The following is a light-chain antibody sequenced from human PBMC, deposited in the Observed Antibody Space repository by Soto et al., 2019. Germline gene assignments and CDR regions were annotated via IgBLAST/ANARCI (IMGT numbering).Light chain of an antibody. J-gene: IGKJ5*01. CDR1: QSLLHSNGYNY. Sequence: DIVMTQSPLSLPVLPGEPASISCRSSQSLLHSNGYNYLDWYLQKPGQSPQLLIYLGSNRASGVPDRFSGSGSGTDFTLKISRVEADDVGVYYCMQALQTPPAFGQGTRLEIK. CDR3: MQALQTPPA. CDR2: LGS. V-gene: IGKV2-28*01.